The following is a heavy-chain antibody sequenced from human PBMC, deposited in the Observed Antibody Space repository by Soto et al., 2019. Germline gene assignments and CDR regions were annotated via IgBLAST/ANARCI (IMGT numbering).Heavy chain of an antibody. D-gene: IGHD3-10*01. CDR2: ISAYNGNT. V-gene: IGHV1-18*01. CDR1: GYTFTSYG. Sequence: SVKVTCKASGYTFTSYGISWVRQAPGQGLEWMGWISAYNGNTNYAQKLQGRVTMTTDKSTSQAYMELRSLRSDDTCVYYCARVEGYASGSYYNFNWCDPRGQGTLVT. J-gene: IGHJ5*02. CDR3: ARVEGYASGSYYNFNWCDP.